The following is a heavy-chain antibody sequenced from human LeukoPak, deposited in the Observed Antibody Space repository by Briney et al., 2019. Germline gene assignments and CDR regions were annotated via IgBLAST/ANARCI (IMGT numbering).Heavy chain of an antibody. Sequence: SETLSLTCAVYGGSFSGYYWSWIRQPPGKGLEWIGEINHSGSTNYNPSLKSRVTISIDTSKNQFSLKLTSMTAADTAVYYCARVPTTTNLYYYYYMDVWGKGTTVTVSS. CDR2: INHSGST. V-gene: IGHV4-34*01. CDR1: GGSFSGYY. CDR3: ARVPTTTNLYYYYYMDV. J-gene: IGHJ6*03. D-gene: IGHD1-14*01.